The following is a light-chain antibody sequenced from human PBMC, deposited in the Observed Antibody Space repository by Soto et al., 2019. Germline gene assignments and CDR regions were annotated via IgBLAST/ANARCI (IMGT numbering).Light chain of an antibody. Sequence: DIQMTQSPSTLSASVGDRVTITCRSSANINSCVAWYQQKPGKAPKLLLYDASRLESGVPSRFSGSGSGTEFPLTISSLQTDDFATYVCQQYKRYVTFRQWAKGEIK. CDR1: ANINSC. J-gene: IGKJ1*01. CDR3: QQYKRYVT. CDR2: DAS. V-gene: IGKV1-5*01.